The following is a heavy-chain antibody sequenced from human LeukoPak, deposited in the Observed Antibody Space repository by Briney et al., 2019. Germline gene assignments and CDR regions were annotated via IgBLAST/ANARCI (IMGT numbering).Heavy chain of an antibody. CDR2: INTNTGNP. D-gene: IGHD3-22*01. CDR1: GYTFTSYA. J-gene: IGHJ3*02. V-gene: IGHV7-4-1*02. CDR3: ARPHKYYYDSSGNRGAFDI. Sequence: ASVKVSCKASGYTFTSYALNWVRQAPGQGLEWMGWINTNTGNPTYAQGFTGRFVFSLDTSVSTAYLRISSLQAEDTAVYYCARPHKYYYDSSGNRGAFDIWGQGTMVTVSS.